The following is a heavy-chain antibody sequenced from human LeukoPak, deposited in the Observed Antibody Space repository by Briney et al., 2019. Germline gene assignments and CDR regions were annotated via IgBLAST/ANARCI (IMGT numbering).Heavy chain of an antibody. V-gene: IGHV4-59*01. D-gene: IGHD6-19*01. J-gene: IGHJ4*02. CDR1: GGSISSYY. Sequence: SETLSLTCTVSGGSISSYYWSWIRQPPGKGLEWIGYIYYSGSTNYNPSLKSRVTISVDTSKNQFSLKLSSVTAADTAVYYCARDRGSSGWYRDFGYWGQGTLVTVSS. CDR2: IYYSGST. CDR3: ARDRGSSGWYRDFGY.